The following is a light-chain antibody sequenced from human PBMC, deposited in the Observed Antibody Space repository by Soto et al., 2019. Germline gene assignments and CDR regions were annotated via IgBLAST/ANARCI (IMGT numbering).Light chain of an antibody. CDR3: QHYDIYGRLT. V-gene: IGKV1-5*01. Sequence: DIQMTQSPSTLSASVGDTVTITCRASQGIDNLLAWYQHKPGQTPGPLNFHVSTVNAGVPSRFSGSGSGTEFTLTIGDLQPGDFATYYCQHYDIYGRLTFGPGTTVDIK. CDR2: HVS. J-gene: IGKJ3*01. CDR1: QGIDNL.